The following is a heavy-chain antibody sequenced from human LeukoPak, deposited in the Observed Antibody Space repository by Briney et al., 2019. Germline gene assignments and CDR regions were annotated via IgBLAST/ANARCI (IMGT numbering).Heavy chain of an antibody. Sequence: PSETLSLTCTVSGGSISSSSYYWGWIRQPPGKGLEWIGSIYYSGSTYYNPSLKSRVTISVDTSKNQFSLKLSSVTAADTAVYYCASSEGSYFRVFDYWGQGTLVTVSS. J-gene: IGHJ4*02. CDR2: IYYSGST. CDR3: ASSEGSYFRVFDY. D-gene: IGHD1-26*01. CDR1: GGSISSSSYY. V-gene: IGHV4-39*07.